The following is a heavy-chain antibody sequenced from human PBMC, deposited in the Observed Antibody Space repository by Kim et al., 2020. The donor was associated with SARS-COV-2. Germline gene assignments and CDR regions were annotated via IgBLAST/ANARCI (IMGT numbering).Heavy chain of an antibody. CDR1: GGSISSSNW. J-gene: IGHJ4*02. CDR3: ARVLLRTKCLDNWNDAKQVNYVDY. V-gene: IGHV4-4*02. CDR2: IYPSAST. Sequence: SETLSLTCAVSGGSISSSNWWRWVRPPPGKGLGWVGEIYPSASTNYHPSIKSRVTISVDNSKNQFSMKLSFVTAAATAVYYCARVLLRTKCLDNWNDAKQVNYVDYWGEGTLVTVSS. D-gene: IGHD1-20*01.